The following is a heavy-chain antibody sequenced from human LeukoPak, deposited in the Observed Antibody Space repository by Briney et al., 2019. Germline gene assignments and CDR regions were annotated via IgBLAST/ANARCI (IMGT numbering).Heavy chain of an antibody. CDR2: IYTSGST. CDR1: GGSISSGSYY. CDR3: ARVGYSPLGWFDP. D-gene: IGHD5-18*01. Sequence: SQTLSLTCIVSGGSISSGSYYWSWIRQPAGKGLEWIGRIYTSGSTNYNPSLKSRVTISVDTSKNQFSLKLSSVTAADTAVYYCARVGYSPLGWFDPWGQGTLVTVSP. V-gene: IGHV4-61*02. J-gene: IGHJ5*02.